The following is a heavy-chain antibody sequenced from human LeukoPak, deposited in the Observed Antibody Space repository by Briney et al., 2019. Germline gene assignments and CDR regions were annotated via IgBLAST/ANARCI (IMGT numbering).Heavy chain of an antibody. J-gene: IGHJ5*02. CDR2: ISSNGGST. CDR1: GFTFSSYG. D-gene: IGHD4-17*01. Sequence: GRSLRLSCAASGFTFSSYGMHWVRQAPGKGLEYVSGISSNGGSTYYADSVRVRFTISRDNSKNTLYLQMSSLRAEDTAVYYCVKAATTVTSNWFDPWGQGTLVTVSS. CDR3: VKAATTVTSNWFDP. V-gene: IGHV3-64D*09.